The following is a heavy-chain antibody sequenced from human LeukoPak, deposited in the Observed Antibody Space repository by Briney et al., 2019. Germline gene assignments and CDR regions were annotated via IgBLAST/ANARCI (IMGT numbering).Heavy chain of an antibody. V-gene: IGHV1-8*02. CDR1: GYSFTAYY. D-gene: IGHD6-13*01. CDR3: ARGYSSRLSDY. CDR2: MNPNSGNT. J-gene: IGHJ4*02. Sequence: ASVKVSCKPSGYSFTAYYMHWVRQAPGQGLEWMGWMNPNSGNTGYAQKFQGRVTMTRNTSISTAYMELSSLRSEDTAVYYCARGYSSRLSDYWGQGTLVTVSS.